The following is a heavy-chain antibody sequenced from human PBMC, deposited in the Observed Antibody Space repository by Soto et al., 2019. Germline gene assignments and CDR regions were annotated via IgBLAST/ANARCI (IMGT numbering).Heavy chain of an antibody. J-gene: IGHJ4*02. CDR3: ARGATVTQYDY. Sequence: ETLSLTCTVSGVSVGSGSFYWAWIRQPPGKGLEWIGFGSYSGTTNYKPSLKSRVTISVDTSRSQISLKVSSLTAADTAVYYCARGATVTQYDYWGQGTLVTVSS. V-gene: IGHV4-61*01. CDR1: GVSVGSGSFY. D-gene: IGHD4-17*01. CDR2: GSYSGTT.